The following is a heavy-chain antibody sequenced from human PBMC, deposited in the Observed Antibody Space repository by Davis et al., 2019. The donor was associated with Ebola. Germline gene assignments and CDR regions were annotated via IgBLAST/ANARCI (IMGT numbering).Heavy chain of an antibody. J-gene: IGHJ4*02. CDR1: GFTFSSYW. Sequence: GESLKISCAASGFTFSSYWMHWVRQAPGKGLVWVSRINSDGRSTTYADSVKGRFTISRDNAKNTLYLQMNGLRAEDTAVYYCARDLKYFDIFDCWGQGTLVTVSS. V-gene: IGHV3-74*01. CDR2: INSDGRST. D-gene: IGHD3-9*01. CDR3: ARDLKYFDIFDC.